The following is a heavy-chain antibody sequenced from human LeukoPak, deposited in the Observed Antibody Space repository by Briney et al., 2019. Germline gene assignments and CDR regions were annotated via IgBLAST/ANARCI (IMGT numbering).Heavy chain of an antibody. D-gene: IGHD3-3*01. CDR1: GFTFRNHG. CDR3: VRDRSARYFDF. J-gene: IGHJ2*01. Sequence: GGSLRLSCAASGFTFRNHGMYWVRQAPGKGLEWVAIIWYDGSNQYYGDSVKGRFTISRDNSKNMLYLQMNSLRAEDAALYYCVRDRSARYFDFWGRGTLVTVSS. V-gene: IGHV3-33*01. CDR2: IWYDGSNQ.